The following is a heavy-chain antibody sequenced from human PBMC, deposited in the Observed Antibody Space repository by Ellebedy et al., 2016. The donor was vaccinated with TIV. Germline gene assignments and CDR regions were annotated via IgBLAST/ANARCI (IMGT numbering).Heavy chain of an antibody. J-gene: IGHJ4*02. CDR1: GYTFTTYD. Sequence: ASVKVSCKASGYTFTTYDINWVRQATGQGLEWMGWMNPNSGNTGYAQKFQGRVTMTEDTSTDTAYVELSSLRSEDTAVYYCATDSYYDSSGPLVYWGQGTLVTVSS. D-gene: IGHD3-22*01. CDR3: ATDSYYDSSGPLVY. V-gene: IGHV1-8*01. CDR2: MNPNSGNT.